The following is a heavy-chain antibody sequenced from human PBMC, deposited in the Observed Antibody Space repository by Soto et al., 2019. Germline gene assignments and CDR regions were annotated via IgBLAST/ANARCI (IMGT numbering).Heavy chain of an antibody. CDR3: AKDNCISTSCYRLYNWFDP. Sequence: GGSLRLSCAASGFTFSSYGVHWVRQAPGKGLEWVAVISYAGSNKYYADSVKGRFTISRDNSKNTLYLQMNSLRAEDTAVYYCAKDNCISTSCYRLYNWFDPWGQGTLVTSPQ. V-gene: IGHV3-30*18. CDR1: GFTFSSYG. D-gene: IGHD2-2*01. J-gene: IGHJ5*02. CDR2: ISYAGSNK.